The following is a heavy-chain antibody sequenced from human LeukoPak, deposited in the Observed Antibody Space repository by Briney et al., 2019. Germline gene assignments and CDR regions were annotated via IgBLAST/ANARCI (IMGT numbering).Heavy chain of an antibody. J-gene: IGHJ5*02. Sequence: EASVKVSCKASGYTFTSYDINWVRQATGQGLEWMGWMNPNSGNTGYAQKFQGRVTITRNTSMSTAYMELSSLRSEDTAVYYCARGRYYDFWSGYGSPWGQGTLVTVSS. V-gene: IGHV1-8*03. D-gene: IGHD3-3*01. CDR2: MNPNSGNT. CDR1: GYTFTSYD. CDR3: ARGRYYDFWSGYGSP.